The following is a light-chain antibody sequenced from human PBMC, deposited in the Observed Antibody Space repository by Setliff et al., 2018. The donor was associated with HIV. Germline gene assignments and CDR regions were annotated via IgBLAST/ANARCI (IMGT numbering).Light chain of an antibody. CDR3: NSYTSSDTYV. CDR2: DVA. CDR1: SNDIGSYNY. V-gene: IGLV2-14*03. Sequence: QSVLTQPASVSGSPGQSITISCNGTSNDIGSYNYVSWYQQHPGKAPKLVIYDVAQRPSGGSSRFSGSESGDTASLTISGLQTEDEADYYCNSYTSSDTYVFGTGTKV. J-gene: IGLJ1*01.